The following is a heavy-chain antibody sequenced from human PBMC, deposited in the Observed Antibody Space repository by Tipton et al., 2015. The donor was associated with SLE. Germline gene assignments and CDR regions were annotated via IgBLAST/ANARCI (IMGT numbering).Heavy chain of an antibody. Sequence: TLSLTCAVYGGSFSGFYWNWIRQPPGKGLEWIGEIDDSGSTNYNPSLKSRVTISLDTSKNQFSLKLSSLTAADTAVYYCARGPRSLGGSPRDDTWGQGTLVTVSS. CDR1: GGSFSGFY. J-gene: IGHJ5*02. CDR3: ARGPRSLGGSPRDDT. CDR2: IDDSGST. D-gene: IGHD2-15*01. V-gene: IGHV4-34*01.